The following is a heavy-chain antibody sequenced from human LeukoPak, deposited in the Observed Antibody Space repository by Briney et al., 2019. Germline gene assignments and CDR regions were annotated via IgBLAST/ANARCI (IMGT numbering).Heavy chain of an antibody. V-gene: IGHV3-11*01. D-gene: IGHD3-22*01. CDR3: AERGVVIRVIQVELHKEAYYFDS. CDR1: GFTFSDYY. Sequence: PGGALTLSCAASGFTFSDYYMSWIRQAPGKGLEWVAYISSSGSTIYYRCFVKGRFTISRDNAKNSLYLQMNNLRAENTAVYFCAERGVVIRVIQVELHKEAYYFDSWGQGALVTVSS. CDR2: ISSSGSTI. J-gene: IGHJ4*02.